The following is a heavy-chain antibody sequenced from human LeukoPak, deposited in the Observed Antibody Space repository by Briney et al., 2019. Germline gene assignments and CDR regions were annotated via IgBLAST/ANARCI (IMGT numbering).Heavy chain of an antibody. Sequence: SETLSLTCAVYGGSFSGYYWSWIRQPPGKGLEWIGEINHSGSTNYNPSLKSQVTISVDTSKNQFSLKLSSVTAADTAVYYCARAAQLVRDFDYWGQGTLVTVSS. CDR2: INHSGST. V-gene: IGHV4-34*01. J-gene: IGHJ4*02. CDR1: GGSFSGYY. D-gene: IGHD6-13*01. CDR3: ARAAQLVRDFDY.